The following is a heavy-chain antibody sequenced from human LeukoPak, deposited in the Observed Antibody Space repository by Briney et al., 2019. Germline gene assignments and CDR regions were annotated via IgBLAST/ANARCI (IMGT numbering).Heavy chain of an antibody. CDR3: ARGGIGGIAVAGTFDY. V-gene: IGHV1-18*01. CDR1: GYTFTSYG. J-gene: IGHJ4*02. CDR2: ISAYNGNT. Sequence: ASVKVSCKASGYTFTSYGISWVRQAPGQGLEWMGWISAYNGNTNYAQKLQGRVTMTTDTSTSTAYMELRSLRSDDTAVYYCARGGIGGIAVAGTFDYWGQGTLVTVSS. D-gene: IGHD6-19*01.